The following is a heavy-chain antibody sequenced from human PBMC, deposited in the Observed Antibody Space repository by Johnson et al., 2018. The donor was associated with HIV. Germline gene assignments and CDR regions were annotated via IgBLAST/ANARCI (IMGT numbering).Heavy chain of an antibody. Sequence: QVQLVESGGVVVGVVVQSGGSLRPSCAASRFTFGFYAMHWVRQAPGKGLEWVAVISYVGTNKYYADSVTGRFTVSRDNSKNTLYLQMNSLRPEDTAVYYCARERTSSWYAWESPSANAFDIWGQGTMVIVSS. V-gene: IGHV3-30-3*01. CDR3: ARERTSSWYAWESPSANAFDI. CDR2: ISYVGTNK. J-gene: IGHJ3*02. CDR1: RFTFGFYA. D-gene: IGHD6-13*01.